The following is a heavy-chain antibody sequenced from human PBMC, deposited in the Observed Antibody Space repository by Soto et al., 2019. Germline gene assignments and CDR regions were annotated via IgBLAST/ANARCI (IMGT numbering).Heavy chain of an antibody. D-gene: IGHD3-16*01. J-gene: IGHJ4*02. CDR1: GFTVSSNY. CDR3: ARADEGEYYFDY. CDR2: IYSGGST. V-gene: IGHV3-53*02. Sequence: EVQLVETGGGLIQPGGSLRLSCVASGFTVSSNYMSWVRQAPGKGLEWVSVIYSGGSTYYADSVKGRFTISRDNSKNTLYLQMNSLRAEDMAVYYCARADEGEYYFDYWGQGTLVTVSS.